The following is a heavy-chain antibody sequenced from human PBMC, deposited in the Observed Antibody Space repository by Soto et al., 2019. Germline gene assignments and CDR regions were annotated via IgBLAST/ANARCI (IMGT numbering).Heavy chain of an antibody. V-gene: IGHV1-46*03. CDR1: GYTFTSYY. Sequence: ASVKVSCKASGYTFTSYYMHWVRQAPGQGLEWMGIINPSGGSTSYAQKFQGRVTMTRDTSTSTVYMELSSLRSEDTAVYYCARAPNYYGSGTSRNPQDYWGQGTLVTVSS. CDR2: INPSGGST. CDR3: ARAPNYYGSGTSRNPQDY. J-gene: IGHJ4*02. D-gene: IGHD3-10*01.